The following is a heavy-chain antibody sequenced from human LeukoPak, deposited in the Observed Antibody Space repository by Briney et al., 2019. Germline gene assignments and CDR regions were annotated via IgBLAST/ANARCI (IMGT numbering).Heavy chain of an antibody. Sequence: SETLSLTCTVSGGSISSYYWSWIRQPPGKGLEWIGCFYYSGNTNYNPSLKSRVTISVDTSKNQFSLKLSSVTAADTAVYYCARTTEGGYTYDYFYYYYMDVWGKGTTVTISS. CDR2: FYYSGNT. CDR3: ARTTEGGYTYDYFYYYYMDV. J-gene: IGHJ6*03. CDR1: GGSISSYY. V-gene: IGHV4-59*01. D-gene: IGHD5-18*01.